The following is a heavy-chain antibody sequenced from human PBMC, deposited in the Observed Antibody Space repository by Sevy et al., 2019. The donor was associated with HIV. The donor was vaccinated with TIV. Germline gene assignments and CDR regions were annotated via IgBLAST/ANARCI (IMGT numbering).Heavy chain of an antibody. CDR3: ARQHFLPYCSSTNCPPAAYDL. D-gene: IGHD2-2*01. V-gene: IGHV3-48*03. CDR1: GFIISDYE. Sequence: GGSLRLSCEAFGFIISDYEMMWVRQAPGKGLEWISYISPSRTTIYHAVSPKGRFTTSRDNARNSLSLHLDNLRAEDTAVYYCARQHFLPYCSSTNCPPAAYDLWGQGTMVTVSS. CDR2: ISPSRTTI. J-gene: IGHJ3*01.